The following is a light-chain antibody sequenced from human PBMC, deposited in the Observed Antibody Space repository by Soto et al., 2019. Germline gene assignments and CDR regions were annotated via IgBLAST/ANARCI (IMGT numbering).Light chain of an antibody. J-gene: IGKJ5*01. CDR3: QQYAASPIT. V-gene: IGKV3-20*01. Sequence: EIVLTQSPGTLSLSPGERATLSCRASQSVGRDYLAWFQQKPGQPPRLLIHDGSSRATGIPDRFSGSGSGTDFTLTVSRLEPEDFAIYYCQQYAASPITFGQGTRLEIK. CDR1: QSVGRDY. CDR2: DGS.